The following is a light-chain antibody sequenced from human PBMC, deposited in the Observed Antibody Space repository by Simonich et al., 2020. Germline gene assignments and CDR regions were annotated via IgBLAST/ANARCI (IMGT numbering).Light chain of an antibody. CDR1: SGSIASNY. CDR3: QSYDSSNQV. CDR2: EDN. J-gene: IGLJ2*01. V-gene: IGLV6-57*01. Sequence: NFMLTQPHSVSESPGKTVTISCTRISGSIASNYVQWYQQRPGSSPTTVIYEDNPRPSGVPYLVAGSIDSSSNSASLTISGLKTEDEADYYCQSYDSSNQVFGGGTKLTVL.